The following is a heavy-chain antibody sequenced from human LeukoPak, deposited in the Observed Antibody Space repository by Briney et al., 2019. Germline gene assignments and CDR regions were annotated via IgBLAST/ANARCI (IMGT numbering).Heavy chain of an antibody. J-gene: IGHJ3*02. Sequence: GGSLRLSCAASGFTFNSYAMSWVRQAPGKGLEWVANIKQDGSEKYYVDSVKGRFTISRDNAKNSLYLQMNSLRAEDTAVYYCAKDRWTEVDAFDIWGQGTMVTVSS. CDR3: AKDRWTEVDAFDI. CDR1: GFTFNSYA. CDR2: IKQDGSEK. V-gene: IGHV3-7*03. D-gene: IGHD1-1*01.